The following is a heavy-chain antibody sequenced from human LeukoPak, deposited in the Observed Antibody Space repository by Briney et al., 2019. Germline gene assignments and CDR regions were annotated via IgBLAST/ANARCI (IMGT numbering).Heavy chain of an antibody. CDR3: ARESGLTGTTLFDF. CDR1: GGSISSDY. CDR2: IYPSGST. Sequence: SETLSLTCTVSGGSISSDYWSWIRQPAGKGLEWIGRIYPSGSTNYNPSLKSRVTMSVDTSKNQFSLKITSVTAADTAVYYCARESGLTGTTLFDFWGQGTLVTVSS. D-gene: IGHD1-7*01. J-gene: IGHJ4*02. V-gene: IGHV4-4*07.